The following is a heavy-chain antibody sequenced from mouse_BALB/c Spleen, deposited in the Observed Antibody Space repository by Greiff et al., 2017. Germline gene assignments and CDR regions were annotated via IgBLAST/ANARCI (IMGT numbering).Heavy chain of an antibody. Sequence: QVQLKESGAELMKPGASVKISCKATGYTFSSYWIEWVKQRPGHGLEWIGEILPGSGSTNYNEKFKGKATFTADTSSNTAYMQLSSLTSEDSAVYYCARGPYGSRRYYYAMDYWGQGTSVTVSS. V-gene: IGHV1-9*01. CDR1: GYTFSSYW. CDR3: ARGPYGSRRYYYAMDY. CDR2: ILPGSGST. D-gene: IGHD1-1*01. J-gene: IGHJ4*01.